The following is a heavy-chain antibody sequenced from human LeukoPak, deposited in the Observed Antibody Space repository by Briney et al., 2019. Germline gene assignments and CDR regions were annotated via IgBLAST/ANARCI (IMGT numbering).Heavy chain of an antibody. CDR2: INHSGST. Sequence: SETLSLTCAVYGGSFSGYYWSWIRQPPGKGLEWIGEINHSGSTNYNPSLKSRVTISVDTSKNQFSLKLSSVTAADTAVYYCARGRQGYCSSTSCYFAFAVGYVAARLNYFDYWGQGTLVTVSS. V-gene: IGHV4-34*01. J-gene: IGHJ4*02. CDR1: GGSFSGYY. CDR3: ARGRQGYCSSTSCYFAFAVGYVAARLNYFDY. D-gene: IGHD2-2*01.